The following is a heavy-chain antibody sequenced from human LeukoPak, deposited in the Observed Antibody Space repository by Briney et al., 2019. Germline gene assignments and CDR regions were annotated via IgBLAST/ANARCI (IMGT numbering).Heavy chain of an antibody. CDR2: ISYDGSNK. V-gene: IGHV3-30-3*01. Sequence: GGSLRLSCAASGFTFSSYAMHWVRQAPGKGLEWVAVISYDGSNKYYADSVKGRFTISRDNSKNTLYLQMNSLRAEDTAVYYCARDLGLYYYGSGKFSYGMDVWGQGTTVTVSS. CDR1: GFTFSSYA. CDR3: ARDLGLYYYGSGKFSYGMDV. D-gene: IGHD3-10*01. J-gene: IGHJ6*02.